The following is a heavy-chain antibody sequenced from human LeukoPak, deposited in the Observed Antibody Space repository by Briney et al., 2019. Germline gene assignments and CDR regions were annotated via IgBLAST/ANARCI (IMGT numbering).Heavy chain of an antibody. CDR3: ARQSPGLTVTDY. CDR1: GGSISSSSYY. V-gene: IGHV4-39*01. Sequence: PSQTLSLTCTVSGGSISSSSYYWGWIRQPPGKGLEWIGSIYYSGSTYYNPSLKSRVTISVDTPKNQFSLKLSSVTAADTAVYYCARQSPGLTVTDYWGQGTLVTVSS. CDR2: IYYSGST. D-gene: IGHD4-17*01. J-gene: IGHJ4*02.